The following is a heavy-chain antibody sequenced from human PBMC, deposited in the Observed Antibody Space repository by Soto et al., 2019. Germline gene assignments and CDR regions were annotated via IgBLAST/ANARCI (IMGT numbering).Heavy chain of an antibody. Sequence: QVHLVESGGGVVQPGRSLRLSCAVSGFTFSTYGMHWVRQAPGKGLEWVALIWNHGREDSYADSVKGRFTISRDNSKNTLWLQMNSLRADDTAVYYCVRGPWLVGDITSFDYWGQGSLVTVSS. J-gene: IGHJ4*02. CDR2: IWNHGRED. CDR1: GFTFSTYG. D-gene: IGHD3-10*01. CDR3: VRGPWLVGDITSFDY. V-gene: IGHV3-33*01.